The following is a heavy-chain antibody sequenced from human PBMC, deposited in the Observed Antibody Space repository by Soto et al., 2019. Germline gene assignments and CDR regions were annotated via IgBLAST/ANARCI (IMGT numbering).Heavy chain of an antibody. CDR1: GGSFSGYY. Sequence: PSETLSLTCAVYGGSFSGYYWSWIRQPPGKGPEWIEEINNDESTNYNPTHNSRVTITVDTSKQQFFLKLSSVTAAEAAVYYCARGISRMTTVTRYYYYGMDVWGQGTTVTVSS. CDR3: ARGISRMTTVTRYYYYGMDV. CDR2: INNDEST. V-gene: IGHV4-34*01. J-gene: IGHJ6*02. D-gene: IGHD4-17*01.